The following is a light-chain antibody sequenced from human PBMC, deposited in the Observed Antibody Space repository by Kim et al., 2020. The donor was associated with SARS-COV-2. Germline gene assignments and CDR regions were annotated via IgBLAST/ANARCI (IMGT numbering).Light chain of an antibody. J-gene: IGLJ3*02. CDR2: SAS. Sequence: PGRTVTLTCSSSTGAVTDTHYPNWFQQKHGQPPRAVIYSASDKHSWTPARFSGSLLGGKAALTLSGVQPEDAADYYCLLYFGDAWVFGGGTQLTVL. CDR3: LLYFGDAWV. CDR1: TGAVTDTHY. V-gene: IGLV7-43*01.